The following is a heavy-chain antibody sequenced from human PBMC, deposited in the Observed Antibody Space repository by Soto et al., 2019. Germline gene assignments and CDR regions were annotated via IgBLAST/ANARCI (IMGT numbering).Heavy chain of an antibody. CDR2: IYYSGST. D-gene: IGHD3-3*01. V-gene: IGHV4-30-4*01. CDR3: ATSVEWLLSLDV. CDR1: GGSISSGDYY. J-gene: IGHJ6*02. Sequence: SETLSLTCTVSGGSISSGDYYWSWIRQPPGKGLEWIGYIYYSGSTYYNPSLKSRVTISVDTSKNQFSLKLSSVTAADTAVYYCATSVEWLLSLDVWGQGTTVTVSS.